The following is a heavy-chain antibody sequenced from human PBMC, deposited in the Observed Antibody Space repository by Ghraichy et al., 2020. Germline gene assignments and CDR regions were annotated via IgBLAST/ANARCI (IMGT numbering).Heavy chain of an antibody. CDR2: INHSGST. D-gene: IGHD4-17*01. Sequence: SETLSLTCAVYGGSFSGYYWSWIRQPPGKGLEWIGEINHSGSTNYNPSLKSRVTISVDTSKNQFSLKLSSVTAADTAVYYCARGYGDYGSEDYYYYGMDVWGQGTTVTVSS. V-gene: IGHV4-34*01. CDR3: ARGYGDYGSEDYYYYGMDV. J-gene: IGHJ6*02. CDR1: GGSFSGYY.